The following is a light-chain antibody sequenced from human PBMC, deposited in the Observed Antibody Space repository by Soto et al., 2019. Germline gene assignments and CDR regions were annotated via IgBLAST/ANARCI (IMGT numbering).Light chain of an antibody. V-gene: IGKV3-20*01. J-gene: IGKJ1*01. Sequence: EILMTQSPDTLSVSPGESATLSCRASQRVYSNLAWYQQRPGQAPRLLIYDASSRASGIPARFSGSGSGTDFTLTISRLEPEDFAVYYCQHYGTSPVPFGQGTKVDIK. CDR3: QHYGTSPVP. CDR1: QRVYSN. CDR2: DAS.